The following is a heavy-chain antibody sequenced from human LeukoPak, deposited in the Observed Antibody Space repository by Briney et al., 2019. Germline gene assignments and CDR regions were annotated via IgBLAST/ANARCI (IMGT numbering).Heavy chain of an antibody. CDR2: IYYSGST. D-gene: IGHD4-23*01. V-gene: IGHV4-31*03. J-gene: IGHJ3*02. Sequence: PSETLSLTCTVSGGSISSGGYYWSWIRQHPGKGLEWIGYIYYSGSTYYNPSLKSRVTISVDTSKNQFSLKLSSVTAADTAVYYCARCLSYGGNQVSAFDIWGQGTMVTVSS. CDR3: ARCLSYGGNQVSAFDI. CDR1: GGSISSGGYY.